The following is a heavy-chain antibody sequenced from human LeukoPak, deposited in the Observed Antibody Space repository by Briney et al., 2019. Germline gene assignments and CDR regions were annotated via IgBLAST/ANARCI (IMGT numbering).Heavy chain of an antibody. J-gene: IGHJ4*02. CDR1: GFTFGDYA. V-gene: IGHV3-49*04. Sequence: GRSLRLSCTASGFTFGDYAMSWVRQAPGKGLEWVGFIRSKAYGGTTEYAASVEGRFIISRDDSKSIAYLQMNSLKTEDTAVYYCIRGRLRCGYWGQGTLVTVSS. D-gene: IGHD3-16*01. CDR2: IRSKAYGGTT. CDR3: IRGRLRCGY.